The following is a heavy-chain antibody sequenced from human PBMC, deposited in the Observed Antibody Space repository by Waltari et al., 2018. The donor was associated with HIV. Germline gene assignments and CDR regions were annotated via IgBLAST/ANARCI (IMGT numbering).Heavy chain of an antibody. V-gene: IGHV1-3*01. CDR2: INAGNGNT. J-gene: IGHJ4*02. CDR1: GYTFTSYA. Sequence: QVQLVQSGAEVKKPGASVKVYCKASGYTFTSYAMHWVRQAPGQRLEWMGWINAGNGNTKYSQKFQGRVTITRDTSASTAYMELSSLRSEDTAVYYCARDIPRMGIDYWGQGTLVTVSS. CDR3: ARDIPRMGIDY. D-gene: IGHD2-15*01.